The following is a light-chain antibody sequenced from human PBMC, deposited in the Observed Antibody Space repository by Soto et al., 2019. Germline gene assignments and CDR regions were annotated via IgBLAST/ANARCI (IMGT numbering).Light chain of an antibody. CDR3: QVYGSSTKT. CDR2: GVS. J-gene: IGKJ1*01. Sequence: EIVLTQSPGTLSLSPGERATLSCRASQSISSSFLAWYQQKPGQAPRLLIYGVSTRATGIPDRFSGSGSGTDLTLTISRLEPEDFALYYCQVYGSSTKTFGQGTKVDIK. V-gene: IGKV3-20*01. CDR1: QSISSSF.